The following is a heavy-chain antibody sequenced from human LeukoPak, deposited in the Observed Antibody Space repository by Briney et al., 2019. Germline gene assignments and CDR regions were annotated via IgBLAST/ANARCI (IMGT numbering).Heavy chain of an antibody. CDR3: AKMVTRDIVEDY. CDR1: GFTFSSYA. J-gene: IGHJ4*02. V-gene: IGHV3-23*01. CDR2: ISGSGGST. Sequence: GGSLRLSCAASGFTFSSYAMSWVRQAPGKGLERVSAISGSGGSTYYADSVKGRFTISRDNSKNTLYLQMNSLRAEDTAVYYCAKMVTRDIVEDYWGQGTLVTVSS. D-gene: IGHD5-12*01.